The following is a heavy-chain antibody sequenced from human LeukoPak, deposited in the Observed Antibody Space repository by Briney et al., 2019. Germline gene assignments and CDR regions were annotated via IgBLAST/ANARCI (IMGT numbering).Heavy chain of an antibody. V-gene: IGHV3-23*01. CDR1: GFTFSSYA. CDR2: ISGSGGST. CDR3: ARSRYLDWGGAFDM. D-gene: IGHD3-9*01. J-gene: IGHJ3*02. Sequence: GGSLRLSCAASGFTFSSYAMSWVRQAPGKGLEWVSAISGSGGSTYYADSVKGRFTISRDGSKNTVYLQLNSLRGEDTAIYYCARSRYLDWGGAFDMWGQGTMVTVSS.